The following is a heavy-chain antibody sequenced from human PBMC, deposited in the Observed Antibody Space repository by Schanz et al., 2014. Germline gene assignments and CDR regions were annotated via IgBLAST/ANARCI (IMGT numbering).Heavy chain of an antibody. V-gene: IGHV3-11*04. CDR1: GFIFSDYY. CDR3: ARKMKLGVYGGKGHDSLDI. CDR2: ISSGGTTT. D-gene: IGHD4-17*01. J-gene: IGHJ3*02. Sequence: VQLVESGGGLVQPGGSLRLSCAASGFIFSDYYMAWIRQAPGKGPEYVSYISSGGTTTYHSDSVKGRFTISRDNSKNSLYLQMNSLRAEDTAVYYCARKMKLGVYGGKGHDSLDIWGQGTMVTVSS.